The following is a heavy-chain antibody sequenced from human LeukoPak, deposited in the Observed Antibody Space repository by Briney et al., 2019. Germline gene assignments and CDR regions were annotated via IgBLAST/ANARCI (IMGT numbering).Heavy chain of an antibody. CDR1: GFTFSGSA. CDR3: TRPSYDSSVSGVVY. CDR2: IRSKANSYAT. V-gene: IGHV3-73*01. D-gene: IGHD3-22*01. Sequence: GGSLRLSCATSGFTFSGSAIHWVRQASGKGLEWVGRIRSKANSYATTDAASVKGRFTISRDDSKNTVYLEMSSLKTEDTAVYYCTRPSYDSSVSGVVYWGQGTLVTVSS. J-gene: IGHJ4*02.